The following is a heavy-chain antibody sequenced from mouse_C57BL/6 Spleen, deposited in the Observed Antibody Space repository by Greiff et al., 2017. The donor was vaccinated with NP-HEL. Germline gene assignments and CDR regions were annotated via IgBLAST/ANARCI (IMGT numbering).Heavy chain of an antibody. CDR2: IDPSDSYT. D-gene: IGHD1-1*01. CDR3: ASRGYYGSSQGYFDV. J-gene: IGHJ1*03. Sequence: QVQLQQPGAELVRPGTSVKLSCKASGYTFTSYWMHWVKQRPGQGLEWIGVIDPSDSYTNYNQKFKGKATLTVATSSSTAYMQLSSLTSEDSAVYYCASRGYYGSSQGYFDVWGTGTTVTVSS. V-gene: IGHV1-59*01. CDR1: GYTFTSYW.